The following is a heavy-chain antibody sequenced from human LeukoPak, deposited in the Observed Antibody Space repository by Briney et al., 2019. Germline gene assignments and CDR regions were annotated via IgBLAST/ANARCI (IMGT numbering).Heavy chain of an antibody. CDR3: ARDRVEAAARGFRFDP. CDR1: GGSIGSYY. Sequence: PSETLSLTCTVSGGSIGSYYWSWIRQPAGKGLEWIGRIYTSGSTNYNPSLKSRVTMSVDTSKNQFSLKLSSVTAADTAVYYCARDRVEAAARGFRFDPWGQGTLVTVSS. CDR2: IYTSGST. V-gene: IGHV4-4*07. D-gene: IGHD6-13*01. J-gene: IGHJ5*02.